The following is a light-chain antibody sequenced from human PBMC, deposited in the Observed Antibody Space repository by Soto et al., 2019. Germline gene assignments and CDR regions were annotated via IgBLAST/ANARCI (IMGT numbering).Light chain of an antibody. CDR3: RYYISSQST. Sequence: EIVLTQSPGTLSLSPGERATLSCRPSQSVSSTYLYWYQQKPRQAPRLLLYAASSRATGIPDRFRGRASATDSALTISRLESEDFAVYYCRYYISSQSTFGPVTKVEIK. CDR2: AAS. J-gene: IGKJ1*01. CDR1: QSVSSTY. V-gene: IGKV3-20*01.